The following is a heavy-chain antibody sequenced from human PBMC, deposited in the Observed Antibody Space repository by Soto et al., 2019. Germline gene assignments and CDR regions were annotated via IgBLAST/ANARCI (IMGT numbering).Heavy chain of an antibody. CDR3: ASPYYDFWSGYPAPLFHIDV. CDR1: GFTFSSYG. J-gene: IGHJ6*01. V-gene: IGHV3-30*03. CDR2: ISYDGSNK. Sequence: GGSLRLSCAASGFTFSSYGMHWVRQAPGKGLEWVAVISYDGSNKYYADSVKGRFTISRDNSKNTLYLQMNSLRAEDTAVYYCASPYYDFWSGYPAPLFHIDVWGQGTTVSAS. D-gene: IGHD3-3*01.